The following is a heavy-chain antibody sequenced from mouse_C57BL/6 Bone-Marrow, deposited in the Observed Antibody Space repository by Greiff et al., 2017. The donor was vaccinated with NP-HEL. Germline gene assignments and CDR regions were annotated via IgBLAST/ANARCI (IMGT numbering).Heavy chain of an antibody. CDR3: ARSDYYYGSSYVDWYFDV. D-gene: IGHD1-1*01. V-gene: IGHV1-42*01. Sequence: VQLQQSGPELVKPGASVKISCKASGYSFTGYYMNWVKQSPEKSLEWIGEINPSTGGTTYNQKFKAKATLTVDKSSSTAYMQLKSLTSEDSAVYYCARSDYYYGSSYVDWYFDVWGTGTTVTVSS. J-gene: IGHJ1*03. CDR1: GYSFTGYY. CDR2: INPSTGGT.